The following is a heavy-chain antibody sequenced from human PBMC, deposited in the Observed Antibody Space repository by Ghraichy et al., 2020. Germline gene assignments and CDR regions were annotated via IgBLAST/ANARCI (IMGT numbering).Heavy chain of an antibody. D-gene: IGHD4-11*01. CDR3: ARIQSVDGMDV. Sequence: NPSLTCTVSGGSISRSTYYWGWIRQPPGKGLEWIGSIYYSGYTYYNPSLKSRVTISVDTSMNQYSLKLTSVTAADTAVYYCARIQSVDGMDVWGQGTTVTVSS. CDR2: IYYSGYT. CDR1: GGSISRSTYY. V-gene: IGHV4-39*01. J-gene: IGHJ6*02.